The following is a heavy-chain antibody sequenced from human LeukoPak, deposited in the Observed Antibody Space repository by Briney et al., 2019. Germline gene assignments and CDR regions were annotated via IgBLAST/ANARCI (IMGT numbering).Heavy chain of an antibody. D-gene: IGHD3-10*01. CDR2: INHSGST. CDR3: ARSWVKLWFGDYYYGMDV. V-gene: IGHV4-34*01. J-gene: IGHJ6*04. Sequence: PSETLSLTCAVYGGSFSGYYWSWIRRPPGKGLEWIGEINHSGSTNYNPSLKSRVTISVDTSKNQFSLKLSSVTAADTAVYYCARSWVKLWFGDYYYGMDVWGKGTTVTVSS. CDR1: GGSFSGYY.